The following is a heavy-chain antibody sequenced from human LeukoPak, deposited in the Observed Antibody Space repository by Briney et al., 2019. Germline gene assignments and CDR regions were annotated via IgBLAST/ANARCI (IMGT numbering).Heavy chain of an antibody. V-gene: IGHV3-7*01. CDR2: ISKDGGDK. CDR1: GFTLSHHY. J-gene: IGHJ4*02. D-gene: IGHD4-23*01. Sequence: GGSLRLSCAASGFTLSHHYMSWVRQAPGKGLEWVAKISKDGGDKYYVDSVKGRFTISRDNAKNSLSLQMDSLRAEDTAVYHCARDGPAVAYDYWGQGTLVTVSS. CDR3: ARDGPAVAYDY.